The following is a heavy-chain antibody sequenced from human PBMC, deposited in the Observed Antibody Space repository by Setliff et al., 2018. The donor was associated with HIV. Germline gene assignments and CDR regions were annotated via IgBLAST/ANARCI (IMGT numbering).Heavy chain of an antibody. CDR3: ASPYCSSPSCYVDYYYYGLDL. V-gene: IGHV3-21*01. CDR1: GFTFSTYN. Sequence: PGESLKISCAASGFTFSTYNMYWVRQAPGKGLEWVSSISSSSGYVYYADSVKGRFTISRDNAKSSLYLQMNSLRAEDTAVYYCASPYCSSPSCYVDYYYYGLDLWGQGTTVTVSS. CDR2: ISSSSGYV. J-gene: IGHJ6*02. D-gene: IGHD2-2*01.